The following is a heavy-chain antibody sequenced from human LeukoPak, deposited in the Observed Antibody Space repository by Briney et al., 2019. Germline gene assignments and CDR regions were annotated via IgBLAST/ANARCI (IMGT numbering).Heavy chain of an antibody. CDR2: INPNSGGT. V-gene: IGHV1-2*02. CDR1: GYTFTGYY. J-gene: IGHJ3*02. CDR3: ASGVERYGYSYGLDAFDI. Sequence: ASVKVSCEASGYTFTGYYMHWVRQAPGQGLEWMGWINPNSGGTNYAQKFQGRVTMTRDTSISTAYMELSRLRSDDTAVYYCASGVERYGYSYGLDAFDIWGQGTMVTVSS. D-gene: IGHD5-18*01.